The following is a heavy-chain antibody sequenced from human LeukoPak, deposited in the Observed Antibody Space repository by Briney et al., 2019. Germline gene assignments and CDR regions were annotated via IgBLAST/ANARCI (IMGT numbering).Heavy chain of an antibody. J-gene: IGHJ4*02. CDR3: ARHQYYFDY. Sequence: SETLSLTCTVSGGSISSSSYYWGWIRQPPGKGLEWIGSIYYSGSTYYNPSLKSRVTISADTSKNQFSLKLSSVTAADTAVYYCARHQYYFDYWGQGTLVTVSS. CDR2: IYYSGST. V-gene: IGHV4-39*01. CDR1: GGSISSSSYY.